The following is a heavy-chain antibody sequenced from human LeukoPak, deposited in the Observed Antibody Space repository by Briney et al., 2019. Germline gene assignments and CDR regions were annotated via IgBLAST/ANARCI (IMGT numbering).Heavy chain of an antibody. J-gene: IGHJ4*02. CDR2: IRSSGRT. Sequence: SETLSLTCTASGDSISRYFWTWIRQPPGQGLEWIGYIRSSGRTEYNPSLKSRVTISIQTSKNQFSLKLTSVTAADTAIYYCARLPGVSGWPFDYWGKGIVVSVFS. CDR1: GDSISRYF. V-gene: IGHV4-59*01. CDR3: ARLPGVSGWPFDY. D-gene: IGHD6-19*01.